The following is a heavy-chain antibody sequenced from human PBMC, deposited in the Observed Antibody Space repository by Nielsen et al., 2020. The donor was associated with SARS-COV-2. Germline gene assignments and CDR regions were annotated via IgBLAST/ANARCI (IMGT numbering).Heavy chain of an antibody. CDR1: GFTFSDYY. CDR2: ISSSSSYT. D-gene: IGHD2-8*01. V-gene: IGHV3-11*03. CDR3: AILMVTDGSDY. Sequence: GGSLRLSCAASGFTFSDYYMSWIRQAPRKGLEWVSYISSSSSYTNYADSVKGRFTISRDNAKNSLYLQMNSLRAEDTAVYYCAILMVTDGSDYWGQGTLVTVSS. J-gene: IGHJ4*02.